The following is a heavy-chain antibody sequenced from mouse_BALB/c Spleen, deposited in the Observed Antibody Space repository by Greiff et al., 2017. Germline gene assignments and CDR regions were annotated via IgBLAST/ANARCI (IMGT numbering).Heavy chain of an antibody. CDR1: GFTFSSYT. V-gene: IGHV5-12-2*01. CDR3: ARQSSYLYFDV. Sequence: DVHLVESGGGLVQPGGSLKLSCAASGFTFSSYTMSWVRQTPEKRLEWVAYISNGGGSTYYPDTVKGRFTISRDNAKNTLYLQMSSLKSEDTAMYYCARQSSYLYFDVWGAGTTVTVSS. CDR2: ISNGGGST. J-gene: IGHJ1*01. D-gene: IGHD1-1*01.